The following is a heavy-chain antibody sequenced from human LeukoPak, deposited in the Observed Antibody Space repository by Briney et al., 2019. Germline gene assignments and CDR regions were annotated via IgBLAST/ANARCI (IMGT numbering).Heavy chain of an antibody. CDR1: GFTFSSYS. CDR2: IKRSSSTI. CDR3: AREVPGIAVADLDY. V-gene: IGHV3-48*04. Sequence: GGSLRLSCVASGFTFSSYSMNWVRQAPGKGLEWVSYIKRSSSTIYYADSVKGRFTISRDNAKNSLYLQMNSLRAEDTAVYYRAREVPGIAVADLDYWGQGTLVTVSS. J-gene: IGHJ4*02. D-gene: IGHD6-19*01.